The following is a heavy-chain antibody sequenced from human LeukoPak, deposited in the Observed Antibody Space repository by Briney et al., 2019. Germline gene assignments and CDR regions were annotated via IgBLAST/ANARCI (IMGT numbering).Heavy chain of an antibody. V-gene: IGHV3-21*01. CDR2: ISGSGGYI. J-gene: IGHJ4*02. CDR1: GFTFSSYA. Sequence: PGGSLRLSCAASGFTFSSYAMSWVRQAPGKGLEWVSAISGSGGYIYYADSVEGRFTISRDTAKNSLYLQMNSLRVEDTAVYNCARLRDTVTSASDYWGQGTLVTVSS. D-gene: IGHD4-17*01. CDR3: ARLRDTVTSASDY.